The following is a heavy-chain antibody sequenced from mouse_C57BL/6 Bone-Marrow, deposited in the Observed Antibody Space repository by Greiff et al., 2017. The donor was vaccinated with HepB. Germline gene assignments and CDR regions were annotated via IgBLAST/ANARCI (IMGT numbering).Heavy chain of an antibody. Sequence: DVMLVESGGGLVQPGGSLKLSCAASGFTFSDYYMYWVRQTPEKRLEWVAYISNGGGSTYYPDTVKGRFTISRDNAKNTLYLQMSRLKSEDTAMYYCARRYGSSLDYWGQGTSVTVSS. CDR3: ARRYGSSLDY. CDR1: GFTFSDYY. V-gene: IGHV5-12*01. CDR2: ISNGGGST. J-gene: IGHJ4*01. D-gene: IGHD1-1*01.